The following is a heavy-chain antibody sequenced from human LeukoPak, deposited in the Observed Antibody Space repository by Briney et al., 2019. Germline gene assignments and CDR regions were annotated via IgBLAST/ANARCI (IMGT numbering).Heavy chain of an antibody. CDR3: ARRRDFSDYTDAFDI. CDR2: IYPGDSDT. Sequence: EESLKISCKGSGYSFPNYWIGWVRQMPGKGLEWVGIIYPGDSDTRYSPSFQGQVTMSADKSISTAYLQWSSLKASDTAIYYCARRRDFSDYTDAFDIWGQGTMVTVSS. J-gene: IGHJ3*02. D-gene: IGHD4-11*01. CDR1: GYSFPNYW. V-gene: IGHV5-51*01.